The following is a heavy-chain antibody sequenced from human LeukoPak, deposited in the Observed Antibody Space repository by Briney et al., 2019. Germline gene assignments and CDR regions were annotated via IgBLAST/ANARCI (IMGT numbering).Heavy chain of an antibody. CDR3: ARVDDTYYYDSSGYSRGSNFDY. V-gene: IGHV1-2*02. CDR1: GYTFTGNY. J-gene: IGHJ4*02. Sequence: ASVKVPCKAFGYTFTGNYMHWVRQAPVQGLEWMGCINPNSVGTKYAQKFQGRVTMTRDTSISTAYMELSRLRSDDTAVYYCARVDDTYYYDSSGYSRGSNFDYWGQGTLVTVSS. CDR2: INPNSVGT. D-gene: IGHD3-22*01.